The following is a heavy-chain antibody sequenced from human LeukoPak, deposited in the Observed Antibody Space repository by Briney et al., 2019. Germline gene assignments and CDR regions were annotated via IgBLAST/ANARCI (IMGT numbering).Heavy chain of an antibody. CDR2: IYYSEST. V-gene: IGHV4-39*01. Sequence: PSETLSLTCTVSGGSISSSSYYWRWIRQPPGKGLEWIGSIYYSESTYSNPSLKSRVTISVDTSKNQFSLKLSSVTAADTAVYYCASLISRLLGGTTVIEFDYWGQGTLVTVSS. D-gene: IGHD4-17*01. J-gene: IGHJ4*02. CDR3: ASLISRLLGGTTVIEFDY. CDR1: GGSISSSSYY.